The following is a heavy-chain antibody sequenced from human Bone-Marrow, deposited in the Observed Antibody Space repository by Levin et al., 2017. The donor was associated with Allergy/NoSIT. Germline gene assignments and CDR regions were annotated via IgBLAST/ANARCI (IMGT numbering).Heavy chain of an antibody. CDR3: ARVSGVQGVVLN. CDR1: GFTFSSYE. Sequence: GESLKISCAASGFTFSSYEMIWVRQAPGKGLEWVSYISTSENNMYYADSVKGRFTISRDNAKNSLYLQMNSLRGEDTALYFCARVSGVQGVVLNWGQGTLVTVSS. CDR2: ISTSENNM. D-gene: IGHD3-10*01. V-gene: IGHV3-48*03. J-gene: IGHJ4*02.